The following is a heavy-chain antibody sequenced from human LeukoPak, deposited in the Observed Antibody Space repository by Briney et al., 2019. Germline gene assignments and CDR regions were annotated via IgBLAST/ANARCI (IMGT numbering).Heavy chain of an antibody. CDR3: ARGRYDSSAQLNGFDY. D-gene: IGHD3-22*01. Sequence: GGSLRLSCVASGFTVSSNYMSWVRQAPGKGLEWVSVIYSGGSTYYADSVKGRFTISRDNSKNTLYLQMNSLRAEDTAVYYCARGRYDSSAQLNGFDYWGQGTLVTVSS. J-gene: IGHJ4*02. V-gene: IGHV3-53*01. CDR1: GFTVSSNY. CDR2: IYSGGST.